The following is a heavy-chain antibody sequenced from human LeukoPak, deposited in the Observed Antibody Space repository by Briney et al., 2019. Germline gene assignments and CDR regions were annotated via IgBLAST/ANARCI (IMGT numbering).Heavy chain of an antibody. CDR3: AKDHWTDSSGPHFDY. V-gene: IGHV3-30*18. J-gene: IGHJ4*02. CDR2: TSYDGSNE. D-gene: IGHD3-22*01. Sequence: GTLRLSCATSGFTLSGYGMHWVRQTPGKGLEWVAVTSYDGSNEYYADSVKGRFTVSRDNSRDTLYLQMNSLRPEDTAVYYCAKDHWTDSSGPHFDYWGQGTLATVSS. CDR1: GFTLSGYG.